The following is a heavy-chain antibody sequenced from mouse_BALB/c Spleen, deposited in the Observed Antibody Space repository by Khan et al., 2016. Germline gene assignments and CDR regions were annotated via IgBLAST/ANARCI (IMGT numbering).Heavy chain of an antibody. D-gene: IGHD2-14*01. CDR2: INTYTGEP. CDR3: ARGKYDGVAY. V-gene: IGHV9-3-1*01. CDR1: GYTFTNYG. Sequence: QSPLVQSGPELKKPGETVKISCKASGYTFTNYGMNWVKQAPGKGLKWMGWINTYTGEPTYADDFKGRFAFSLETSASTAYLQINNLKNEDTATYFCARGKYDGVAYWGQGTLVTVSA. J-gene: IGHJ3*01.